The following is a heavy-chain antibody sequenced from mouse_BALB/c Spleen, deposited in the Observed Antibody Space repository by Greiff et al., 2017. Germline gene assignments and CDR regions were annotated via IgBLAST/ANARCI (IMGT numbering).Heavy chain of an antibody. CDR3: ARSLRRGYAMDY. CDR2: ISSGGGNT. D-gene: IGHD1-1*01. J-gene: IGHJ4*01. V-gene: IGHV5-9*03. Sequence: EVQGVESGGGLVQPGGSLKLSCAASGFTFSSYTMSWVRQTPEKRLEWVATISSGGGNTYYPDSVKGRFTISRDNAKNNLYLQMSSLRSEDTALYYCARSLRRGYAMDYWGQGTSVTVSS. CDR1: GFTFSSYT.